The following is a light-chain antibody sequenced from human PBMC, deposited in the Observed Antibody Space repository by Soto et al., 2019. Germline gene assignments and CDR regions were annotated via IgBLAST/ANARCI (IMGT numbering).Light chain of an antibody. CDR3: SSYTSKSSLI. Sequence: QSVLTQPPSVSGAPGERVTISCTGSSSNIGAGYDVHWYQHLPGTAPKLLISGNNNRPSGVPDRFSGSRSGTSASLAITGLQAEDEADYYCSSYTSKSSLIFGGGTKLTVL. CDR2: GNN. V-gene: IGLV1-40*01. J-gene: IGLJ2*01. CDR1: SSNIGAGYD.